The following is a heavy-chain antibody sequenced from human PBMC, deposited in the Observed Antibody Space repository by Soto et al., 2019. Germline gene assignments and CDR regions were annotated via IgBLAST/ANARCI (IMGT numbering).Heavy chain of an antibody. CDR1: GFTFSSYS. CDR3: ARDWGGHGVIQLWLRQPRADYFDY. Sequence: EVQLVESGGGLVQPGGSLRLSCAASGFTFSSYSMNWVRQAPGKGLEWVSYISSSSSTIYYADSVKGRFTISRDNAKNSLYLQMNSLRDEDTAVYYCARDWGGHGVIQLWLRQPRADYFDYWGQGTLVTVSS. CDR2: ISSSSSTI. V-gene: IGHV3-48*02. J-gene: IGHJ4*02. D-gene: IGHD5-18*01.